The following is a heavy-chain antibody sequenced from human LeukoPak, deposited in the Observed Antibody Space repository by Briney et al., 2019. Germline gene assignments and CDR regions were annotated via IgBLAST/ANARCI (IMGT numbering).Heavy chain of an antibody. D-gene: IGHD2-2*01. CDR2: ISTYNGKT. V-gene: IGHV1-18*01. J-gene: IGHJ4*02. CDR1: GYNFNTKG. Sequence: ASVKVSCKASGYNFNTKGISWVRQAPGEGLEWMGWISTYNGKTDYAPKFQGRVSMSTDTSTTTAYMELRSLRSDDTAMYYCARGHCSSASCYQMYYFYYWGQGTLVTVSS. CDR3: ARGHCSSASCYQMYYFYY.